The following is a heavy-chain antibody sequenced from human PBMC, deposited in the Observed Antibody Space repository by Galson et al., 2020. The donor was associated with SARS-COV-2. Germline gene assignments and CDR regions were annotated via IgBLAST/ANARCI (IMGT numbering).Heavy chain of an antibody. Sequence: ALHGESLKISCAASGFICSSYWMHWVRQAPGKGLVWVSRIYSEGSSTSYADSVKGQFTISGDNAKNTLYLQMNSLRAEDTAVYYCARGDMGNDYFDYWGQGTLVTVSS. CDR1: GFICSSYW. CDR3: ARGDMGNDYFDY. J-gene: IGHJ4*02. V-gene: IGHV3-74*01. CDR2: IYSEGSST. D-gene: IGHD7-27*01.